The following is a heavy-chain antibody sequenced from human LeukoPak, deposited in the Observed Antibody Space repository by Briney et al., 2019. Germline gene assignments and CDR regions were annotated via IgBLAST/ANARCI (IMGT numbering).Heavy chain of an antibody. V-gene: IGHV4-59*01. Sequence: SETLSLTCTVSDDSINSYYWNWIRQPPGKGLEWIGYVYYSGSTTYNPSLKSRVTISVDKSKNQFSLKLSSVTAADTAVYYCASRYCSSTSCYFDYWGQGTLVTVSS. CDR2: VYYSGST. CDR1: DDSINSYY. J-gene: IGHJ4*02. CDR3: ASRYCSSTSCYFDY. D-gene: IGHD2-2*01.